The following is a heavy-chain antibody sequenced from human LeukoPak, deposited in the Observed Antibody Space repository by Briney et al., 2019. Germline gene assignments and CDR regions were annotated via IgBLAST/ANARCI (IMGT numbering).Heavy chain of an antibody. J-gene: IGHJ4*02. CDR2: IYSGGST. CDR3: ARKPDY. CDR1: GFTVSNNY. Sequence: GGSLRLSCAASGFTVSNNYMAWVRQAPGKGLKWVSLIYSGGSTYYADSVKGRFTISRDNSKNTLYLQMNSLRAEDTAIYYCARKPDYWGQGTLVTVSS. V-gene: IGHV3-53*01.